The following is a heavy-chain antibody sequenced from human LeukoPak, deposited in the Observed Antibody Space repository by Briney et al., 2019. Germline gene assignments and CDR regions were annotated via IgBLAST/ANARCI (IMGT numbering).Heavy chain of an antibody. Sequence: SETLSLTCTVSGGSISSSSYYWGWIRQPPGKGLEWIESIYYSGSTYYNPSLKSRVTISVDTSKNQFSLKLSSVTAADTAVYYCARHQWLALLFDYWGQGTLVTVSS. V-gene: IGHV4-39*01. CDR1: GGSISSSSYY. J-gene: IGHJ4*02. CDR3: ARHQWLALLFDY. D-gene: IGHD6-19*01. CDR2: IYYSGST.